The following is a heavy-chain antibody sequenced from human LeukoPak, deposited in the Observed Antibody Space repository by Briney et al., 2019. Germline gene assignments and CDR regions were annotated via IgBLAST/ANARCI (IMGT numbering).Heavy chain of an antibody. Sequence: SETLSLTCIVSGGSVSGYYWSWIRQPPGKGLEWIGHIYDSGSTNYNPSLKSRVTISMDTSKNQFSLRLSSVTAADTAVYYCARLPPQYVFFDFWGQGTLVTVSS. D-gene: IGHD4-11*01. V-gene: IGHV4-59*02. CDR3: ARLPPQYVFFDF. J-gene: IGHJ4*02. CDR2: IYDSGST. CDR1: GGSVSGYY.